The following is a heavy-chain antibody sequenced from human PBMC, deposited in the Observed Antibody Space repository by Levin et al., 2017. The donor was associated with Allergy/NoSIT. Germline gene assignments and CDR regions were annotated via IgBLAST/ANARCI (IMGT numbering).Heavy chain of an antibody. Sequence: SETLSLTCTVSGVSISSGGYYWSWIRQHPGEGLEWIGYIFYSGSTYYNPSLKSRVTISVDTSKNQFSLKLSSVTAADTAVYYCARDRQQLWISGAFDTWGQGTMVTVSS. CDR2: IFYSGST. J-gene: IGHJ3*02. CDR1: GVSISSGGYY. V-gene: IGHV4-31*03. D-gene: IGHD6-13*01. CDR3: ARDRQQLWISGAFDT.